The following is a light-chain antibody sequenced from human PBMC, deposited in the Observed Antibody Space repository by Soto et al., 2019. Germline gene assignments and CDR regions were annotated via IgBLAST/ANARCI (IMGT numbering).Light chain of an antibody. J-gene: IGKJ1*01. CDR1: QSISNW. CDR2: KAS. Sequence: DIQMTQSPSTLSASVGDRVTITCRASQSISNWLAWYQQKPGKAPKLLIYKASSLEGGVPSRFSGSGSGTEITLTITSLQPDDFATYYCQQYNTYSQTFGQGTKVDIK. CDR3: QQYNTYSQT. V-gene: IGKV1-5*03.